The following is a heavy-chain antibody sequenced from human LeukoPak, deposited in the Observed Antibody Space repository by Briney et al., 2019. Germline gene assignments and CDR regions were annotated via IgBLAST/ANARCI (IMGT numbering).Heavy chain of an antibody. D-gene: IGHD3-22*01. CDR1: GFTFSSYA. CDR3: ARDFPITYDSSGHIDY. J-gene: IGHJ4*02. CDR2: ISGSGGST. Sequence: GGSLRPSCAASGFTFSSYAMSWVRQAPGKGLEWVSAISGSGGSTYYADSVKGRFTISRDNSKNTLYLQMNGLRVEDTAVYYCARDFPITYDSSGHIDYWGQGTLVTVSS. V-gene: IGHV3-23*01.